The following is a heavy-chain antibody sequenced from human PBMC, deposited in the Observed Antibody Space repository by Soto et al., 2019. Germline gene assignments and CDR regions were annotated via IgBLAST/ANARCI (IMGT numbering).Heavy chain of an antibody. Sequence: QITLKESGPTLVKPTQTLTLTCTFSGFSLSTSGMGVGWIRQPPGKALEWLALIYWDDDKRYSPSVKSRLTITKDTSKKQVVLTVTNMDPVDTATCFCAHLILLGSTTAFDYWGQGTLVTVSS. D-gene: IGHD1-26*01. J-gene: IGHJ4*02. CDR1: GFSLSTSGMG. CDR3: AHLILLGSTTAFDY. CDR2: IYWDDDK. V-gene: IGHV2-5*02.